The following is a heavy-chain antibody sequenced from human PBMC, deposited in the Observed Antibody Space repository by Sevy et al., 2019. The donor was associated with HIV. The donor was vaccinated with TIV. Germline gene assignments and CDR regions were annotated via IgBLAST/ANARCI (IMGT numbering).Heavy chain of an antibody. CDR3: ARDRYDSSGYYFLLDDY. D-gene: IGHD3-22*01. Sequence: ASVKVSCKASGGTFSSYAISWVRQAPGQGLEWMGGIIPIFGTANYAQKFQGRVTITADESTSTAYMELSSLRSEDTVVYYCARDRYDSSGYYFLLDDYWGQGTLVTVSS. V-gene: IGHV1-69*13. J-gene: IGHJ4*02. CDR1: GGTFSSYA. CDR2: IIPIFGTA.